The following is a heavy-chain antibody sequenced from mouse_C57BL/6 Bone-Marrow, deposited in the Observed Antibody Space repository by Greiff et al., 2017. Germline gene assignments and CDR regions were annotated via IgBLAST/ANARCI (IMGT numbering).Heavy chain of an antibody. CDR3: TRPTGFDY. CDR2: IRNKANNHAT. J-gene: IGHJ3*01. Sequence: EVKVEESGGGLVQPGGSMKLSCAASGFTFSDAWMDWVRQSPEKGLEWVAVIRNKANNHATYYAESVKGRFTISRSDSKSSVYLRMNSLRAEDTGSYYGTRPTGFDYWGQGTLVTVSA. V-gene: IGHV6-6*01. CDR1: GFTFSDAW.